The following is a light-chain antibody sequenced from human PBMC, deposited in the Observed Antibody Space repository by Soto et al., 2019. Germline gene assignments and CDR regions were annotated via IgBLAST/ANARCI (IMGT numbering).Light chain of an antibody. CDR3: QQSYSTPIT. CDR1: QSISTY. Sequence: DIQMTQSPSSLSASVGDTVTITCRPSQSISTYLNWYQQKPGKAPNLLIYTTSSLHSGVPSRFSGSGSRTDFTLTISSLQPEDFATYYCQQSYSTPITFGQGTRLEIK. J-gene: IGKJ5*01. V-gene: IGKV1-39*01. CDR2: TTS.